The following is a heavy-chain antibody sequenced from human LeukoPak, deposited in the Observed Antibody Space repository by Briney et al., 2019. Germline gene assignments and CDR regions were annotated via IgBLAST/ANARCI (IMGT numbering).Heavy chain of an antibody. J-gene: IGHJ1*01. CDR1: GFTFSNYA. D-gene: IGHD2/OR15-2a*01. CDR3: ARHIFSRDYYFSYFQH. Sequence: GGSLRLSCAASGFTFSNYAMSWVRQAPGKGLEWVSTISGSGSRTYYADSVNGRFTISRDSSKNTLFLQMNSLRVEDTAMYYCARHIFSRDYYFSYFQHWGQGTLVTVSS. V-gene: IGHV3-23*01. CDR2: ISGSGSRT.